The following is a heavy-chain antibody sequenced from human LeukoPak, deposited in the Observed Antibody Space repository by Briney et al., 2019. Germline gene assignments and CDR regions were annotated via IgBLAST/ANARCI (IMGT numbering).Heavy chain of an antibody. CDR3: AREPPDTMVRGVPDY. V-gene: IGHV3-7*01. Sequence: PGGSLRLSCAASEFTFSSYAMSWVRQAPGKGLEWVANIKQDGSEKYYVDSVKGRFTISRDNAKNSLYLQMNSLRAEDTAVYYCAREPPDTMVRGVPDYWGQGTLVTVSS. CDR2: IKQDGSEK. J-gene: IGHJ4*02. D-gene: IGHD3-10*01. CDR1: EFTFSSYA.